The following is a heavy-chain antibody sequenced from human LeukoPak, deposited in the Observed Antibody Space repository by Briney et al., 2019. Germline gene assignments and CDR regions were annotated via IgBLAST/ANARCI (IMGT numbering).Heavy chain of an antibody. V-gene: IGHV1-18*04. D-gene: IGHD5-12*01. CDR2: ISAYNGNT. CDR3: ASSQTTRAVATTNWFDP. CDR1: GYTFTSYG. Sequence: GASVKVSCKASGYTFTSYGISWVRQAPGQGLEWMGWISAYNGNTNYAQKLQGRVTMTTDTSTSTAYMELRSLRSDDTAVYYCASSQTTRAVATTNWFDPWGQGTLVTVSS. J-gene: IGHJ5*02.